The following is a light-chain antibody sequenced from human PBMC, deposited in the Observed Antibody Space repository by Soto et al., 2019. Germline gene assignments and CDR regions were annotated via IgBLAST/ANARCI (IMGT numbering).Light chain of an antibody. J-gene: IGKJ1*01. V-gene: IGKV3-20*01. CDR1: QSVSSSY. CDR2: GAS. Sequence: EIVLTQSPGTLSLSPGERATLFCRASQSVSSSYLAWYQQKPGQAPRLIIYGASSRATGIPDRFSGSGSGTDFTLTISRLETEDFAVYYCQNYGSLTSSTFGQGTKVEIK. CDR3: QNYGSLTSST.